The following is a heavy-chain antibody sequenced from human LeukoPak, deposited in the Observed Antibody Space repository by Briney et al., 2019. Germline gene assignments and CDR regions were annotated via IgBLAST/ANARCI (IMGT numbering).Heavy chain of an antibody. CDR1: GFTFSIYA. J-gene: IGHJ4*02. V-gene: IGHV3-23*01. CDR2: ITGSGGST. CDR3: ATLPRGPTGYVGYGGEDY. Sequence: GGSLRLSCAASGFTFSIYAMTWVRQAPGKGLQWVSAITGSGGSTYYAESVKGRFTMSRENSKNTLYLRMNGLRAEDTAVYYCATLPRGPTGYVGYGGEDYWGQGTLVTVSA. D-gene: IGHD5-12*01.